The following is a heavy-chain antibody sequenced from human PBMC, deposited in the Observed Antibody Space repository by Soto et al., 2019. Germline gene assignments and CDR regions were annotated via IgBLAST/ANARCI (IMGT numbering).Heavy chain of an antibody. V-gene: IGHV3-23*01. CDR1: GFTFSTHA. J-gene: IGHJ3*02. D-gene: IGHD6-25*01. Sequence: EVQLLESGGGLVQPGGSLRLSCAASGFTFSTHAMIWVRHAPGKGLNWVSTVDVGGGSTYYTDSVKCRFTVSRDNSKNTVYLQLNTLRAEDTAIYLCPRDSGTAGGGACDIWGQGTMVTVSS. CDR3: PRDSGTAGGGACDI. CDR2: VDVGGGST.